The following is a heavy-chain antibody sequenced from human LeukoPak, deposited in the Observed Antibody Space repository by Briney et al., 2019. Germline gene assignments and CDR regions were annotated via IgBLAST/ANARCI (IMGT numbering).Heavy chain of an antibody. V-gene: IGHV3-7*03. CDR3: ATKSSGYNIFFDY. CDR1: GFTFSYHW. J-gene: IGHJ4*02. Sequence: GGSLRLSCAASGFTFSYHWMTWVRQAPGKGLEWVANIKNDGAVKNYVDSVKGRFTISRDNAKNSLYLQMNSLRAEDTAVYYCATKSSGYNIFFDYWGQGTLVTVSS. CDR2: IKNDGAVK. D-gene: IGHD3-22*01.